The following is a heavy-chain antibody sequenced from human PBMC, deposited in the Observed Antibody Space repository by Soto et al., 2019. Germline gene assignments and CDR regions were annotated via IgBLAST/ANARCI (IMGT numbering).Heavy chain of an antibody. CDR3: ARGDYDILTGYYRPFRFDY. CDR2: IYYSGST. Sequence: SETLSLTCTVSGGSISSYYWSWIRQPPGKGLEWIGYIYYSGSTNYNPSLKSRVTISVDTSKNQFSLKLSSVTAADTAVYYCARGDYDILTGYYRPFRFDYWGQGTLVTVSS. J-gene: IGHJ4*02. CDR1: GGSISSYY. V-gene: IGHV4-59*01. D-gene: IGHD3-9*01.